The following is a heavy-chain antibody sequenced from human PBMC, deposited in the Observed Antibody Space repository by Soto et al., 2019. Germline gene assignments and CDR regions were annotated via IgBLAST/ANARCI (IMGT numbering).Heavy chain of an antibody. CDR3: ARVIRILWFGEFDY. CDR1: GGSISSGGYY. CDR2: IYYSGST. Sequence: QVQLQESGPGLVKPSQTLSLTCTVSGGSISSGGYYWSWIRQHPGKGLEWIGYIYYSGSTYYNPSRESRVTISVETSKNQFSLKLSSVNAADTAVYYCARVIRILWFGEFDYWGQGTLVTVSS. D-gene: IGHD3-10*01. J-gene: IGHJ4*02. V-gene: IGHV4-31*03.